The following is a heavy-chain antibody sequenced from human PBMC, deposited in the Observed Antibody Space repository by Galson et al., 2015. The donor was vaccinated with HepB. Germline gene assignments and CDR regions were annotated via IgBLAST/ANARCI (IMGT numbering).Heavy chain of an antibody. CDR1: GFTFSSYW. Sequence: SLRLSCAASGFTFSSYWMSWVRQAPGKGLEWVANIKQDGSEKYYVDSVKGRFTISRDNAKNSLYLQMNSLRAEDTAVYYCASDGPNIVVAEWGQGTLVTVSS. CDR2: IKQDGSEK. CDR3: ASDGPNIVVAE. V-gene: IGHV3-7*01. J-gene: IGHJ4*02. D-gene: IGHD6-19*01.